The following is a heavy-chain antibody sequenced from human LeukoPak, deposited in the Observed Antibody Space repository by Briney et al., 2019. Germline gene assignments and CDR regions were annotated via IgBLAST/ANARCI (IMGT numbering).Heavy chain of an antibody. CDR3: ARVKIERYYDSSGYYPDY. J-gene: IGHJ4*02. CDR1: GGSISSGGYY. V-gene: IGHV4-31*03. D-gene: IGHD3-22*01. CDR2: IYYGGST. Sequence: SQTLSLTCTVSGGSISSGGYYWSWIRQHPGKGLEWIGYIYYGGSTYYNPSLKSRVTISVDTSKNQFSLKLSSVTAADTAVYYCARVKIERYYDSSGYYPDYWGQGTLVTVSS.